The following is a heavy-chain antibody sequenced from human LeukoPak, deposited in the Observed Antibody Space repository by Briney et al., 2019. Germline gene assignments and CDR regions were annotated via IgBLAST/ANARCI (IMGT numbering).Heavy chain of an antibody. CDR1: GASISSSNW. J-gene: IGHJ4*02. D-gene: IGHD3-16*01. V-gene: IGHV4-4*02. CDR3: ARGEFDGGVYFDY. Sequence: SGTLSLTCAVSGASISSSNWWSWVRQPPGKGLEWIGEIYHSGSTNYNPTLKSRVTISVDKSKNQFSLKLSSVTAADTAVYYCARGEFDGGVYFDYWGQGTLVTVSS. CDR2: IYHSGST.